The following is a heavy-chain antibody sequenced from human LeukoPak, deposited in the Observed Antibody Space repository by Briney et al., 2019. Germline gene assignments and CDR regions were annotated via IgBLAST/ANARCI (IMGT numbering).Heavy chain of an antibody. D-gene: IGHD3-22*01. V-gene: IGHV4-34*01. CDR2: INHSGST. Sequence: PSETLSLTCAVYGGSFSGYYWSWIRQPPGKGLEWIGEINHSGSTNYNPSLKSRVTISVDTSKNQFSPKLSSVTAADTAVYYCARRFYDSSGYPEHFDYWGQGTLVTVSS. CDR1: GGSFSGYY. J-gene: IGHJ4*02. CDR3: ARRFYDSSGYPEHFDY.